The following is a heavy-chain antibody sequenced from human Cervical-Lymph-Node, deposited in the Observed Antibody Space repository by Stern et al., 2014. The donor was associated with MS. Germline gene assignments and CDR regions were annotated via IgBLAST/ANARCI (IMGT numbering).Heavy chain of an antibody. V-gene: IGHV1-2*02. J-gene: IGHJ4*02. CDR2: IKANSGGT. D-gene: IGHD4-17*01. CDR1: GFTFTSCY. Sequence: QVQLVQSGAEVRRPGASVKVACKASGFTFTSCYMHWVRQAPGQGLEWMGWIKANSGGTNSAQKFQGRGTMTRDTSISTVYMDLTGLTSDDTAIYYCARDMSTVTTPYFDYWGQGTLVTVPS. CDR3: ARDMSTVTTPYFDY.